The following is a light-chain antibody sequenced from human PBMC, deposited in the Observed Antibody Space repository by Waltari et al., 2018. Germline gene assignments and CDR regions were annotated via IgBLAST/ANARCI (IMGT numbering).Light chain of an antibody. CDR2: DVS. CDR3: SSYTSSSTV. J-gene: IGLJ2*01. CDR1: SSDVGGYNY. Sequence: QSALTQPASVSGSPGQSITISCTGTSSDVGGYNYVSWYPQHPGKAPKLMIYDVSNRPSGVSNRFSGSKSGNTASLTISGLQAEDEADYYCSSYTSSSTVFGGGTKLTVL. V-gene: IGLV2-14*03.